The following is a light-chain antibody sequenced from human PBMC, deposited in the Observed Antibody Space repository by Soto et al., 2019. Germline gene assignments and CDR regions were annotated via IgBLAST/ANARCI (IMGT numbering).Light chain of an antibody. Sequence: QSVLTQPPSASGTPGQRVTISCSGSSSNIGSNYVYWYQQFPGSAPKLLIYRNDQRPSGVPDRFSGSKSGTSASLAISGRRSEDEADYYCAAWDDSLSAVVFGGGTKVTVL. CDR3: AAWDDSLSAVV. J-gene: IGLJ2*01. CDR1: SSNIGSNY. CDR2: RND. V-gene: IGLV1-47*01.